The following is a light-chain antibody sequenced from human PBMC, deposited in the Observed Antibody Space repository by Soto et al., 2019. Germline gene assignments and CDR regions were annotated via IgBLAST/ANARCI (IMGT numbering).Light chain of an antibody. CDR3: QQYGSSPLT. Sequence: EIVMTQSPATLSVSPGERATLSCRVSQSVSSSYLAWYQQKPGQAPRLLIYGASSRATGIPDRFSGSGSGTDFTLTISRVEPEDFAVFYCQQYGSSPLTFGGGTKVDIK. J-gene: IGKJ4*01. CDR2: GAS. V-gene: IGKV3-20*01. CDR1: QSVSSSY.